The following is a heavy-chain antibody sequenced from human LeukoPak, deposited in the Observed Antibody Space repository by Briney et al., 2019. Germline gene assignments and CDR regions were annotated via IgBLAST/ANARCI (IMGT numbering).Heavy chain of an antibody. CDR2: IYSGGST. CDR3: ARDDYGDSTFDY. Sequence: GGSLRLSCAASGFTFSDYYMSWIRQAPGKGLEWVSVIYSGGSTYYADSVKGRFTISRDNSKNTLYLQMNSLRAEDTAVYYCARDDYGDSTFDYWGQGTLVTVSS. CDR1: GFTFSDYY. D-gene: IGHD4-17*01. J-gene: IGHJ4*02. V-gene: IGHV3-66*01.